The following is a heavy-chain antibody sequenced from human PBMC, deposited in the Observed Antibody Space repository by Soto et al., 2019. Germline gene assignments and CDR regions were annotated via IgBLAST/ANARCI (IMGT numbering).Heavy chain of an antibody. CDR2: KWNDGSKQ. Sequence: GGSLRLSCVASGFTFSRYGMHWVRQAPGKGLEWVAVKWNDGSKQVYDDSVKGRFTISRDNSKNTLYLEMDSLRDEDTSVYYCARDDDYEANAIDLWGQGTLVTVSS. D-gene: IGHD4-17*01. J-gene: IGHJ5*02. CDR3: ARDDDYEANAIDL. CDR1: GFTFSRYG. V-gene: IGHV3-33*01.